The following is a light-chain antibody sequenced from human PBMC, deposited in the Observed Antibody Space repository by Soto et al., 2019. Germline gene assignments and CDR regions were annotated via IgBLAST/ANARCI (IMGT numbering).Light chain of an antibody. CDR1: QSVSNNY. CDR2: GAS. V-gene: IGKV3-20*01. J-gene: IGKJ1*01. CDR3: QPYGSSGT. Sequence: ILLTQCTGTLSLSNGERATLSCGASQSVSNNYLAWYQQKPGQAPRLLIYGASNRATGIPDRFSGSGSGTDFTLTISRLEPEDFAVYYCQPYGSSGTFGQGTKVDIK.